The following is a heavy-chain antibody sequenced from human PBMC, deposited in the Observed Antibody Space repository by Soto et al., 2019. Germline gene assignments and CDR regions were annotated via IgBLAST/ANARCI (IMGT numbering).Heavy chain of an antibody. CDR2: IYYSGST. CDR3: ARHDGICSGGSCYSEWFDP. D-gene: IGHD2-15*01. Sequence: SETLSLTCTVSGGSISSSSYYWGWIRQPPGKGLEWIGSIYYSGSTYYNPSLKSRVTISVDTSKNQFSLKLSSVTAADTAVYYCARHDGICSGGSCYSEWFDPWGQGTLVTVS. CDR1: GGSISSSSYY. V-gene: IGHV4-39*01. J-gene: IGHJ5*02.